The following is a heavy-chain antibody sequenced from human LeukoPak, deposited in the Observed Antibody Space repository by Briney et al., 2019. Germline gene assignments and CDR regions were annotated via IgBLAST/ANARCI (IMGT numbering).Heavy chain of an antibody. CDR2: IKSKTDGGTT. Sequence: PGGSLRLSCAASGFTFSNAWMSWVRQAPGKGLEWVGRIKSKTDGGTTDYAAPVKGRFTISRDDSKNTLYLQMNSLRAGDTAVYYCARQGDTGSWYFDYWGQGTLVTVSS. CDR3: ARQGDTGSWYFDY. D-gene: IGHD2-21*02. CDR1: GFTFSNAW. J-gene: IGHJ4*02. V-gene: IGHV3-15*01.